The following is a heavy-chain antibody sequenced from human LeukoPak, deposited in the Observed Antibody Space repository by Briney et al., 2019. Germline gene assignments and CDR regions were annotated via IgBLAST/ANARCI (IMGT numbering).Heavy chain of an antibody. CDR3: ARYVDYYDSSGYTALDY. Sequence: ASVKVSCKASAYTFTGYYMHWVRQAPGQGLEWMGWINPSTGGTNYAQKFQGRVTMTRDTSINTAYMELSRLRSDDTAVYYCARYVDYYDSSGYTALDYWGQGTLVTVSS. CDR2: INPSTGGT. V-gene: IGHV1-2*02. CDR1: AYTFTGYY. D-gene: IGHD3-22*01. J-gene: IGHJ4*02.